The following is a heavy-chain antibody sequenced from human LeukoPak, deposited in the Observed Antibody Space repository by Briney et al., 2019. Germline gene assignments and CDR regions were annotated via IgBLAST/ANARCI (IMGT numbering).Heavy chain of an antibody. CDR2: IYTSGST. Sequence: SETLSPTCTVSGGSISSYYWSWIRQPAGKGLEWIGRIYTSGSTNYNPSLKSRVTMSVDTSKNQFSLKLSSVTAADTAVYYCARDGSSSWGAYYYYGMDVWGQGTTVTVSS. D-gene: IGHD6-13*01. J-gene: IGHJ6*02. CDR3: ARDGSSSWGAYYYYGMDV. CDR1: GGSISSYY. V-gene: IGHV4-4*07.